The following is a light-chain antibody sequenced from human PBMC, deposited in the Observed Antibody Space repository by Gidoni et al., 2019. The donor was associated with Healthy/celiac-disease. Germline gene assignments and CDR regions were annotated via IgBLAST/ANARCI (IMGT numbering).Light chain of an antibody. J-gene: IGLJ2*01. CDR3: SSYTSSSTRV. Sequence: QSALTQPASVSGSPGQSITISCTGTSSDVGGYNYVSWYQQPPGKDPKLMIYDVSNRPSGVSNRFSGSKSGNTASMTISGLQAEDEADYYCSSYTSSSTRVFGGGTKLTVL. V-gene: IGLV2-14*01. CDR1: SSDVGGYNY. CDR2: DVS.